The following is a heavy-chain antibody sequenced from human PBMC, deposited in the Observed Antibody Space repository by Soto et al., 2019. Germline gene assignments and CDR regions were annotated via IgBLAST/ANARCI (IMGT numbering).Heavy chain of an antibody. D-gene: IGHD2-15*01. CDR2: INHSGST. V-gene: IGHV4-34*01. CDR3: ARGRLYCSGGSCYSLDY. J-gene: IGHJ4*02. Sequence: QVQLQQWGAGLLKPSETLSLTCAVYGGSFSGYYWSWIRQPPGKGLEWIGEINHSGSTNYNPSLKSRVTISVDTSKNQFSLKLSSVTAADTAVYYCARGRLYCSGGSCYSLDYWGQGPLVTVSS. CDR1: GGSFSGYY.